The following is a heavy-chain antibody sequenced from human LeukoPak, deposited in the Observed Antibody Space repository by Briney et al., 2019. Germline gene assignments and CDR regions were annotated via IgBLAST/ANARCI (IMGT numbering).Heavy chain of an antibody. Sequence: SETLSLTCTVSGGSISSYYWSWIRQPPGKGLEWIGYIYYSGSTNYNPSLKSRVTISVDTPKNQFSLKLSSVTAADTAVYYCASSIAAAAYFDYWGQGTLVTVSS. CDR2: IYYSGST. V-gene: IGHV4-59*01. CDR1: GGSISSYY. J-gene: IGHJ4*02. CDR3: ASSIAAAAYFDY. D-gene: IGHD6-13*01.